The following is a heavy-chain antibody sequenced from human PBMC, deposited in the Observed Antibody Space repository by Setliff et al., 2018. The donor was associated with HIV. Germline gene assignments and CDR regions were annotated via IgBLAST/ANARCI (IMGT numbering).Heavy chain of an antibody. Sequence: PGGSLRLSCAASGFTFSRYGMHWVRQAPGKGLEWVAFISYDGSKKYDADFVKGRFTISRDNSKNTLYLQMNSLRAEDTAVYYCARDHDIRSPSANSGYDFDYWGQGTLVTVSS. CDR1: GFTFSRYG. V-gene: IGHV3-30*04. CDR2: ISYDGSKK. D-gene: IGHD5-12*01. J-gene: IGHJ4*02. CDR3: ARDHDIRSPSANSGYDFDY.